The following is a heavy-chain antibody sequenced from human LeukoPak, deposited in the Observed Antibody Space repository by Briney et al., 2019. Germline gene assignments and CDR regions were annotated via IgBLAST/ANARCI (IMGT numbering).Heavy chain of an antibody. V-gene: IGHV7-4-1*02. CDR1: GYSFASYT. Sequence: ASVKVSCKASGYSFASYTINWVRQAPGQGLEWMGWINTNTGNPTYAQGFTGRFVFSLDTSVSTAYLQISSLKAEDTAMYYCARVGFPTYYYYMDVWGKGTTVTVSS. D-gene: IGHD3-10*01. CDR2: INTNTGNP. CDR3: ARVGFPTYYYYMDV. J-gene: IGHJ6*03.